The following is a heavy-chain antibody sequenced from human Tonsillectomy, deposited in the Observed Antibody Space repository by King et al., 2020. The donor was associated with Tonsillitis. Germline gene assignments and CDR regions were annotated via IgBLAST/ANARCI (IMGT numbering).Heavy chain of an antibody. Sequence: VQLVESGGGVVQSGGSLRLSCAASGFSFSSYGMHWVRQAPGKGLEWLAFIRYDGTNKYYEGSVKGRFTISRDNPKNTLYLQLNSLRTEDTAVYYCAKLNGNNAFDIWGKGTMVTVSS. J-gene: IGHJ3*02. CDR3: AKLNGNNAFDI. D-gene: IGHD2-8*01. V-gene: IGHV3-30*02. CDR1: GFSFSSYG. CDR2: IRYDGTNK.